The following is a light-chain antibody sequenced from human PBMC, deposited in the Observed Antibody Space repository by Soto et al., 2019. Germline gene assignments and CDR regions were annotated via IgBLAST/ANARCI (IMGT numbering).Light chain of an antibody. Sequence: QSALTQPASVSGSPGQSITISCTGTSSDVGGYNYVSWYQQHPGKAPKLMIYDVSNRPSGVSNRFSGSMSGNTASLTISGLQAEDEADYYCSSSTSSSSVFGGGTKLTVL. CDR3: SSSTSSSSV. CDR1: SSDVGGYNY. CDR2: DVS. J-gene: IGLJ2*01. V-gene: IGLV2-14*01.